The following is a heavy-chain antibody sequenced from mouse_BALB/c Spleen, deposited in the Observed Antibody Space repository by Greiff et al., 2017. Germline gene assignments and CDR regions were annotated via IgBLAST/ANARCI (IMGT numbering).Heavy chain of an antibody. J-gene: IGHJ4*01. V-gene: IGHV1S22*01. CDR2: IYPGSGST. CDR1: GYTFTSYW. CDR3: TRYRYDEGMDY. Sequence: LQQPGSELVRPGASVKLSCKASGYTFTSYWMHWVKQRPGQGLEWIGNIYPGSGSTNYDEKFKSKATLTVDTSSSTAYMQLSSLTSEDSAVYYCTRYRYDEGMDYWGQGTSVTFSS. D-gene: IGHD2-14*01.